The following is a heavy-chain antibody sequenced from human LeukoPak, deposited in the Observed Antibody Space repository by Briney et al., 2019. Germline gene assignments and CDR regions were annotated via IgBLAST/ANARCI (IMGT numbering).Heavy chain of an antibody. CDR1: GFTFTSYD. D-gene: IGHD3-10*01. CDR3: VRDGEGVAISVNYWFDP. CDR2: MNPINGNT. V-gene: IGHV1-8*01. J-gene: IGHJ5*02. Sequence: ASVTVSFTASGFTFTSYDINWVRQATGQGLEWMGWMNPINGNTGYAQKFQGRVTMTRDTSISTAYMELRSLRSDDTAVYYCVRDGEGVAISVNYWFDPWGQGTLVTVSS.